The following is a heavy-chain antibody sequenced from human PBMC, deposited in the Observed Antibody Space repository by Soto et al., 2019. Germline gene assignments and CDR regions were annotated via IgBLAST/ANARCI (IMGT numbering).Heavy chain of an antibody. V-gene: IGHV3-74*01. CDR1: GFTLSNYW. CDR2: INTDGSTT. J-gene: IGHJ4*02. CDR3: VRIRRGDGYTFGY. Sequence: EVQLVESGGVSVQPGGSLRPSCTASGFTLSNYWMHWVRQAPGKGLVWVSRINTDGSTTTYADSVKGRFTISRDNAKNTLYLQMNSLRDEDTAVYYCVRIRRGDGYTFGYWGQETLVTVSS. D-gene: IGHD5-12*01.